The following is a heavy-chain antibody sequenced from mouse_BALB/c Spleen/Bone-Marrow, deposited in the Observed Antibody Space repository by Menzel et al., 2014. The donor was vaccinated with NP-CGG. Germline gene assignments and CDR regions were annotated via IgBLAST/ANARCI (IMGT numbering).Heavy chain of an antibody. CDR2: ISSGAIT. CDR1: GFSFSYYA. D-gene: IGHD2-3*01. V-gene: IGHV5-6-5*01. J-gene: IGHJ2*01. CDR3: VRGDDAYDYDY. Sequence: EVQGVESGGGLLKPGGSLKLSCAASGFSFSYYAMSWVRQTPEKRLEWVASISSGAITYYPDSVKGRFTISRDNARNILYLLMSSLRSEDTAMYYCVRGDDAYDYDYWGQGTTLTVSS.